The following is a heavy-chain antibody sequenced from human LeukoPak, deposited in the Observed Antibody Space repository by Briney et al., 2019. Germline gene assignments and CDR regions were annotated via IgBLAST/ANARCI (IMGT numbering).Heavy chain of an antibody. CDR2: IWYDGSNK. J-gene: IGHJ4*02. Sequence: GGCLRLSCAASGFTFSSYGMHWVRQAPGKGLEWVAVIWYDGSNKYYADSVKGRFTISRDNSKNTLYLQMNSLRAEDTAVYYCARSPGTGEDSPFDYWGQGTLVTVSS. V-gene: IGHV3-33*01. D-gene: IGHD6-6*01. CDR1: GFTFSSYG. CDR3: ARSPGTGEDSPFDY.